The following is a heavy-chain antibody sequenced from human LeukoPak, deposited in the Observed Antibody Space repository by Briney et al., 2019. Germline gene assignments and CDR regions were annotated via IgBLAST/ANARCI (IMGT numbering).Heavy chain of an antibody. CDR3: ARGDYDILTGSPGFFDY. J-gene: IGHJ4*02. CDR1: GGSISSSTYY. D-gene: IGHD3-9*01. Sequence: SETLSLTCTVSGGSISSSTYYWSWIRQPAGKGLEWIGRASTSGSTNYNPFLRSRVTISVDTSKNQFSLKLSSVTAADTAVYYCARGDYDILTGSPGFFDYWGQGTLVTVSS. CDR2: ASTSGST. V-gene: IGHV4-61*02.